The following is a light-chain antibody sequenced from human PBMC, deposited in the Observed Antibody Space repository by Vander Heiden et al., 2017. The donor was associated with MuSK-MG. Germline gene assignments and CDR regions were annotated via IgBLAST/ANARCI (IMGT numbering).Light chain of an antibody. CDR3: QSADSSGNHRV. CDR2: KDS. CDR1: ALQKQY. Sequence: SSELTQPPSVSVSPGHTARITCAGDALQKQYVYWYQQKPGQAPVLVIYKDSERPSGIPERFSGSSSGTTVTLTISGVQAEDEADYYCQSADSSGNHRVFGGGTKLTVL. V-gene: IGLV3-25*02. J-gene: IGLJ2*01.